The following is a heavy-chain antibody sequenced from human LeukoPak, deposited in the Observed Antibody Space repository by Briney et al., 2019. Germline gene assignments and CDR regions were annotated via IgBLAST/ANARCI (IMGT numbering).Heavy chain of an antibody. V-gene: IGHV3-15*01. Sequence: GGSLRLSCAASGFTFSNAWMSWVRQAPGKGLEWGGRITSKTDGGTTDYAAPVKGRFTISRDDSKNTLYLQMNSLKTEDTAVYYCTTVYYYDSSGYYYDFDYWGQGTLVTVSS. CDR1: GFTFSNAW. D-gene: IGHD3-22*01. J-gene: IGHJ4*02. CDR3: TTVYYYDSSGYYYDFDY. CDR2: ITSKTDGGTT.